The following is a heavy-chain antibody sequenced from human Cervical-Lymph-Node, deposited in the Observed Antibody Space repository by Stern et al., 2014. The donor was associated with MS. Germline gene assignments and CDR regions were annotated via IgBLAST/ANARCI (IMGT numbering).Heavy chain of an antibody. D-gene: IGHD1-26*01. CDR2: IHDSGST. CDR3: ATTRWDLFTWNWFDP. J-gene: IGHJ5*02. V-gene: IGHV4-61*02. Sequence: VQLVESGPGLVKPSQTLPLTCTVSGGSISSSGYYWSWIRQPADKGLEWIGRIHDSGSTYYNPSLKSRVPISMDKAKNQFSLKRTSVTAADTAVYYCATTRWDLFTWNWFDPWGQGTLVTVSS. CDR1: GGSISSSGYY.